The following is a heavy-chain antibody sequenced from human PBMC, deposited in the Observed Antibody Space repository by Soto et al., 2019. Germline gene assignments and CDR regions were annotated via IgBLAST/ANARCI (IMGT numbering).Heavy chain of an antibody. V-gene: IGHV3-53*01. J-gene: IGHJ6*02. CDR3: EGWEASRALDV. Sequence: GGSLRLSCAASGFTVSDNQMNWVRQAPGKGMEWVSSFYNSGSSSHADSVKGRFTISRDNSKNTLYLQMNSLRAEDTAVYYCEGWEASRALDVWGQGTTVTVSS. D-gene: IGHD1-26*01. CDR1: GFTVSDNQ. CDR2: FYNSGSS.